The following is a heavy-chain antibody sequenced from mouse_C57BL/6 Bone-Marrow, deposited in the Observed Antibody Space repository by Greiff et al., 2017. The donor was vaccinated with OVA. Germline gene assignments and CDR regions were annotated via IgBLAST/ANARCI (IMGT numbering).Heavy chain of an antibody. Sequence: EVKVEESGGGLVKPGGSLKLSCAASGFTFSSSAMSWVRQTPEKRLEWVATISDGGSYTYYPDNVKGRFTLSRDNAKTNLYLQMSHLKSEDTAMYYCARSLWVLGFDYWGQGTTLTVSS. J-gene: IGHJ2*01. CDR1: GFTFSSSA. D-gene: IGHD2-14*01. CDR3: ARSLWVLGFDY. V-gene: IGHV5-4*03. CDR2: ISDGGSYT.